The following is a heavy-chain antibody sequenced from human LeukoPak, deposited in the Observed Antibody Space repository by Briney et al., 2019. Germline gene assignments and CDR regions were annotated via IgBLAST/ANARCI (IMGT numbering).Heavy chain of an antibody. CDR2: IYPTGST. J-gene: IGHJ4*02. CDR3: ARAAEYSSGWYLFDY. CDR1: GGSISSFY. D-gene: IGHD6-19*01. Sequence: SETLSLTCTVSGGSISSFYWTWIRQPAGKGLEWIGRIYPTGSTNYNPSPKSRVTMSVDTSKNQFSLKLSSVTAADTAMYYCARAAEYSSGWYLFDYWGQGTLVTVSA. V-gene: IGHV4-4*07.